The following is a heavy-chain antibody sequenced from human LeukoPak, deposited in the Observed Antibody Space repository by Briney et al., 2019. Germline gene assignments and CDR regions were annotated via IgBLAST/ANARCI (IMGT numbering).Heavy chain of an antibody. CDR1: GFTFSSYA. V-gene: IGHV3-23*01. Sequence: GGSLRLSCAASGFTFSSYAMSWVRQAPGKGLEWVSAISGSGGSTYYADSVKGRFTISRDNSKNTLYLQMNSLRAEDTAVYYCAKDQWLMDVGVPAADHEFDYWGQGTLVTVSS. CDR3: AKDQWLMDVGVPAADHEFDY. J-gene: IGHJ4*02. D-gene: IGHD2-2*01. CDR2: ISGSGGST.